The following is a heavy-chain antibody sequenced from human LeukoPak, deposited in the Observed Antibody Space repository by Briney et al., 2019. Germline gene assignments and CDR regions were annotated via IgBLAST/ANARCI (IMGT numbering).Heavy chain of an antibody. CDR2: ISAYNGNT. J-gene: IGHJ4*02. CDR1: GYTFTSYG. CDR3: ARDQDGDLWSGHTY. Sequence: SVKVSCKASGYTFTSYGISWVRQAPGQGLEWMGWISAYNGNTNYAQKLQGRVTMTTDTSTSTAYMELRSLRSDDTAVYYCARDQDGDLWSGHTYWGQGTLVTVSS. V-gene: IGHV1-18*01. D-gene: IGHD3-3*01.